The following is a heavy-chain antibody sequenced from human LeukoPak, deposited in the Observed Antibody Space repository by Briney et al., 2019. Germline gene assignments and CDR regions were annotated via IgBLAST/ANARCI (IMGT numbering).Heavy chain of an antibody. J-gene: IGHJ6*04. CDR2: IRSKAYGGTT. CDR3: TRGPRHNSGWYGYV. CDR1: GFTFGDYA. V-gene: IGHV3-49*05. D-gene: IGHD6-19*01. Sequence: KPGGSLRLSCTASGFTFGDYAMSWFRQAPGKGLEWVGFIRSKAYGGTTEYAASVKGRFTISRDDSKSIAYLQMNSLETEDTAVYYCTRGPRHNSGWYGYVWGKGTTVTVSS.